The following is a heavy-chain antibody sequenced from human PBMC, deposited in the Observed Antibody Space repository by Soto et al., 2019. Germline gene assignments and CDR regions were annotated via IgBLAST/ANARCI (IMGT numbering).Heavy chain of an antibody. J-gene: IGHJ6*02. Sequence: SVKVSCNASGYTFTRYYMHWVRQAPGQGLEWMGIINPSGGSTSYAQKFQGRVTMTRDTSTSTVYMELSSLRSEDTAVYYCAGQIVYCSRTSCYTYYYYGMDVWGQGTTVTVSS. CDR1: GYTFTRYY. V-gene: IGHV1-46*01. CDR2: INPSGGST. D-gene: IGHD2-2*02. CDR3: AGQIVYCSRTSCYTYYYYGMDV.